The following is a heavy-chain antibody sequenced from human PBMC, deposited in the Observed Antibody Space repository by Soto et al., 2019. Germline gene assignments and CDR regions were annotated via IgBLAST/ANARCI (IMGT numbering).Heavy chain of an antibody. V-gene: IGHV1-69*13. CDR1: GCTFSSYA. CDR3: ATLAVAGTFDY. D-gene: IGHD6-19*01. J-gene: IGHJ4*02. Sequence: GASVKVSCKASGCTFSSYAISCVRRAPGQGLEWMGGIIPIFGTANYAQKFQGRVTITADESTSIAYMELSSLRSEDTAVYYCATLAVAGTFDYWGQGTLVTVS. CDR2: IIPIFGTA.